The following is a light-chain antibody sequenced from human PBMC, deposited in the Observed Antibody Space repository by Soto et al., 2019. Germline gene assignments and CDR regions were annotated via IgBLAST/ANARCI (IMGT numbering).Light chain of an antibody. CDR1: QSVGNS. J-gene: IGKJ1*01. Sequence: APGPRIRVPFRSSQSVGNSLAWYRQKPGQAPRLLVYGASIRATGIPARFSGSGSGTDFTLTISSLQSEDFAVYYCLQYDKGPPWTFGQGTKV. V-gene: IGKV3-15*01. CDR2: GAS. CDR3: LQYDKGPPWT.